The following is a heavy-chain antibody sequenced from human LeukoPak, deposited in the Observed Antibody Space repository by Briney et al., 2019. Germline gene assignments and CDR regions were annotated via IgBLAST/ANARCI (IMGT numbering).Heavy chain of an antibody. Sequence: ASVKVSCKASGYTFTSYGISWVRQAPGQGLEWMGWISAYNGNTNYAQKLQGRITMTIDTSTSTAYMELRSLRSDDTAVYYCARDLRSYYYYYYMDVWGKGTTVTVSS. CDR3: ARDLRSYYYYYYMDV. CDR2: ISAYNGNT. J-gene: IGHJ6*03. V-gene: IGHV1-18*01. CDR1: GYTFTSYG.